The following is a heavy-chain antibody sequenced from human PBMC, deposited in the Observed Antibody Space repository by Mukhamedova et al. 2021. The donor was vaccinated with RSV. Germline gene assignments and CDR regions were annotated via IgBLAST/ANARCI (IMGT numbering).Heavy chain of an antibody. V-gene: IGHV3-23*01. D-gene: IGHD2-2*01. Sequence: SGINGAGGSTYYADSVKGRFTISRDNSKSTLFLQMDSLRAEDTAIYYCVNRYAASRDDYWGQGTLVTV. J-gene: IGHJ4*02. CDR2: INGAGGST. CDR3: VNRYAASRDDY.